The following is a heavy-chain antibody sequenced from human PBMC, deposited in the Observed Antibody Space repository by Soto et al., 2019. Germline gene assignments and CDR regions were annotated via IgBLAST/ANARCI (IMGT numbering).Heavy chain of an antibody. Sequence: PSETLSLTCAVSGGSISSGGYSWSWIRQPPGKGLEWIGYIYHSGSTYYNPSLKSRVTIAVDTSKNQFSLKLNSVTAADTAMYYCARLGGYYQAFDQWGQGSLVTVSS. CDR3: ARLGGYYQAFDQ. CDR2: IYHSGST. J-gene: IGHJ4*02. V-gene: IGHV4-30-2*01. D-gene: IGHD3-22*01. CDR1: GGSISSGGYS.